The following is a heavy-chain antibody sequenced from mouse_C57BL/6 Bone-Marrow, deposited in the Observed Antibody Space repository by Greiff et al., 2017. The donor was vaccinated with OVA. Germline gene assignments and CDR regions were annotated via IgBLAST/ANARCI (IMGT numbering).Heavy chain of an antibody. D-gene: IGHD1-1*01. J-gene: IGHJ1*03. CDR2: IRNKANGYTT. CDR1: GFTFTDYY. Sequence: EVKLVESGGGLVQPGGSLSLSCAASGFTFTDYYMSWVRQPPGKALEWLGFIRNKANGYTTEYSASVKGRFTISRDNSQSILYLQMNALRAEDSATYYCARYFPGGTVVATDWYFDVWGTGTTVTVSS. CDR3: ARYFPGGTVVATDWYFDV. V-gene: IGHV7-3*01.